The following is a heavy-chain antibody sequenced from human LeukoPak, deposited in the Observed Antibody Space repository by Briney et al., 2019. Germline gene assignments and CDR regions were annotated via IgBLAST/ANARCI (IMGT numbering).Heavy chain of an antibody. Sequence: PSETLSLTCAVYGGSFSGYYWSWIRQPPGKGLEWTGEINHSGSTNYNPSLKSRVTISVDTSKNQFSLKLSSVTAADTAVYYCARHGGYEELDYWGQGTLVTVSS. J-gene: IGHJ4*02. CDR1: GGSFSGYY. CDR2: INHSGST. D-gene: IGHD5-12*01. CDR3: ARHGGYEELDY. V-gene: IGHV4-34*01.